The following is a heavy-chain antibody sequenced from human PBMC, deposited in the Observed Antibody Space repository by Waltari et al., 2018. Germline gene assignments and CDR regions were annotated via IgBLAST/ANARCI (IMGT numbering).Heavy chain of an antibody. J-gene: IGHJ5*02. CDR2: IHISGRT. D-gene: IGHD3-22*01. CDR1: GGSVSDFY. V-gene: IGHV4-4*07. Sequence: QVQLQESGPGLVRPSETLSLTCTVSGGSVSDFYWTWIRQPAGGGLEWIGRIHISGRTDYHPSLKSRVSLSVDTSKNQFSLKLSSVTAAYTAVYYCARDYDQDWFDPWGQGTLVTVSS. CDR3: ARDYDQDWFDP.